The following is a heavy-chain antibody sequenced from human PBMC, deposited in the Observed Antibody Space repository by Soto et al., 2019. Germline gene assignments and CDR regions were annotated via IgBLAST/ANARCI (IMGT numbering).Heavy chain of an antibody. J-gene: IGHJ6*02. Sequence: EVRLSESGGGLVQPGESLRLSCAASGFNFSIYSMIWVRQAPGKGLEWVSGISATTGNTYYTNSVRGRFIISRDNSKNRLYLQMNSLRAEDTAVYYCASDLVGASDSYGLDVWGQGTPVTVSS. V-gene: IGHV3-23*01. CDR2: ISATTGNT. CDR3: ASDLVGASDSYGLDV. D-gene: IGHD1-26*01. CDR1: GFNFSIYS.